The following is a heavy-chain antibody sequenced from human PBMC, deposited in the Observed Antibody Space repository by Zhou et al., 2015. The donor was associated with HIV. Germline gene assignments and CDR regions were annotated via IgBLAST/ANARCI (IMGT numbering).Heavy chain of an antibody. CDR2: INLNSGGT. CDR3: ARGFSGAGGDYGIDY. V-gene: IGHV1-2*02. J-gene: IGHJ4*02. CDR1: GFAYSFIGYY. Sequence: QVQLVQSGAEVKKPGASVKVSCKASGFAYSFIGYYMHWVRQAPGQGLEWMGWINLNSGGTKSSQKFQGRVTVTRDTSINTTYMELNWLTSDDTATYYCARGFSGAGGDYGIDYWGQGTLVTVSS. D-gene: IGHD2-21*02.